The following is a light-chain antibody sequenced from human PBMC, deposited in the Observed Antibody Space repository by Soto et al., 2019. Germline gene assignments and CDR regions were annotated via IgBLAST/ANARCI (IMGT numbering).Light chain of an antibody. CDR1: QSVSSY. CDR3: HQRRKWHLT. V-gene: IGKV3-11*01. Sequence: EIVLTQSPATLSLSPGERATLSCRASQSVSSYLAWYQQKPGQAPRLLISDASNRATGIPDRFSGSGSGTDFTLTISSLEPEDFEVYYCHQRRKWHLTLGGGTKVDIK. J-gene: IGKJ4*01. CDR2: DAS.